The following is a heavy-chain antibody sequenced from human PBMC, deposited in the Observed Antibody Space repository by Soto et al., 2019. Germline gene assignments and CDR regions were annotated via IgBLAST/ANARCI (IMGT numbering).Heavy chain of an antibody. V-gene: IGHV1-8*01. CDR2: MNPNSGNT. CDR3: ARGRQGYCSSTSCYAHSYYYYYMDV. CDR1: GYTFTSYD. J-gene: IGHJ6*03. Sequence: ASVKVSCKASGYTFTSYDINWVRQATGQGLEWMGWMNPNSGNTGYAQKFQGRVTMTRNTSISTAYMELSSLRSEDTAVYYCARGRQGYCSSTSCYAHSYYYYYMDVWGKGTTVTV. D-gene: IGHD2-2*01.